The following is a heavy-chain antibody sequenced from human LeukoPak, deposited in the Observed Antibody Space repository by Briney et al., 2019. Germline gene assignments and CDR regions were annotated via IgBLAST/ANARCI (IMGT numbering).Heavy chain of an antibody. CDR2: ISGSGGST. D-gene: IGHD6-19*01. CDR3: AKDMDRFIAVAGSDH. CDR1: GFTFSSYA. J-gene: IGHJ5*02. Sequence: GGSLRLSCAASGFTFSSYAMSWVRQAPGKGLEWVSAISGSGGSTYYADSVKGRFTISRDNSKNTLYLQMNSLRAEDTAVYYCAKDMDRFIAVAGSDHWGQGTLVTVSS. V-gene: IGHV3-23*01.